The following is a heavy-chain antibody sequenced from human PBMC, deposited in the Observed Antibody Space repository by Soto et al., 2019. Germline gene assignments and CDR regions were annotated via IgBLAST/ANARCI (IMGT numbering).Heavy chain of an antibody. CDR3: ATPCTNGVCSDY. CDR1: GYSFTSYW. V-gene: IGHV5-10-1*01. CDR2: IDPSDSYT. D-gene: IGHD2-8*01. Sequence: PGESLKISCKGSGYSFTSYWISWVRQMPGKGLEWMGRIDPSDSYTNYSPSFQGHVTISADKSISTAYLQWSSLKASDTAMYYCATPCTNGVCSDYWGQGTVVTVSS. J-gene: IGHJ4*02.